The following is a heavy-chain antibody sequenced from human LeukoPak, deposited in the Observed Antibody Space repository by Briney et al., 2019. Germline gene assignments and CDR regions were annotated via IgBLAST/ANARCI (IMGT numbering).Heavy chain of an antibody. CDR3: ARKAEGYSYGYGDAFDI. V-gene: IGHV4-61*08. D-gene: IGHD5-18*01. CDR1: GGSISSGDYY. J-gene: IGHJ3*02. CDR2: IYYSGST. Sequence: SQTLSLTCTVSGGSISSGDYYWSWIRQPPGKGLEWIGYIYYSGSTNYNPSLKSRVTISVGTSKNQFSLKLSSVTAADTAVYYCARKAEGYSYGYGDAFDIWGQGTMVTVSS.